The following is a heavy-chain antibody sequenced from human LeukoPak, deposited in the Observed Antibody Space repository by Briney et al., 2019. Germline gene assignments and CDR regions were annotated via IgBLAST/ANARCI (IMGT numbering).Heavy chain of an antibody. J-gene: IGHJ5*01. CDR2: IYYSGST. Sequence: SETLSLTCTVSGDSISSSSYYWGWIRQPPGKGLEWIGSIYYSGSTYYNPSLKSRVTISVDTSKNQFSLKLSSVTAADTAVYYCARHARGGGRSSGWYSWLHWFDSWGRGTLVTVSS. CDR1: GDSISSSSYY. V-gene: IGHV4-39*01. CDR3: ARHARGGGRSSGWYSWLHWFDS. D-gene: IGHD6-19*01.